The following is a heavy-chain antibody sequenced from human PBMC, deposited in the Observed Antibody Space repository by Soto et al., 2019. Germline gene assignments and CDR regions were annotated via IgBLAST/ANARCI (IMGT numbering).Heavy chain of an antibody. CDR1: GGSISSGDYY. CDR3: ARVYCISTSCPARYYYYGMDV. V-gene: IGHV4-30-4*01. Sequence: SSETLSLTCTVSGGSISSGDYYWSWIRQPPGEGLEWIGYIYYSGSTYYNPSLKSRVTISVDTSKNQFSLKLSSVTAADTAVYYCARVYCISTSCPARYYYYGMDVWGQGTTVTVTS. CDR2: IYYSGST. J-gene: IGHJ6*02. D-gene: IGHD2-2*01.